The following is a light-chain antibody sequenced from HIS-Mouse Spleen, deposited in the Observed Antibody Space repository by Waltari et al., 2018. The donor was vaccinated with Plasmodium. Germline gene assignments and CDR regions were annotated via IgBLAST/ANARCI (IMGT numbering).Light chain of an antibody. CDR2: EDS. CDR3: YSTDSSGNHRV. V-gene: IGLV3-10*01. J-gene: IGLJ3*02. Sequence: SYELTQPPSVSVSPGQTARNTCSGDALTKKYAYWYQQKSCQAPVLVIYEDSKRPAGIPERFSGSSSATMATLTISGAQVEDEADYYCYSTDSSGNHRVFGGGTKLTVL. CDR1: ALTKKY.